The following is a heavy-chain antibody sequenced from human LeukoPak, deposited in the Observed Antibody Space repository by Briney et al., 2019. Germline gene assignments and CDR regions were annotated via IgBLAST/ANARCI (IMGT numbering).Heavy chain of an antibody. CDR1: GGSISSYH. Sequence: SETLSLTCTVSGGSISSYHWSWIRQPPGKGLEWIGHIYYSRSTNYNPSLKRRVTISVDTSKNQFSLKLSSVTAADTAVYYCARDKRDRSRGYCSGGSCYSNGMDVWGQGTTVTVSS. V-gene: IGHV4-59*01. J-gene: IGHJ6*02. CDR3: ARDKRDRSRGYCSGGSCYSNGMDV. D-gene: IGHD2-15*01. CDR2: IYYSRST.